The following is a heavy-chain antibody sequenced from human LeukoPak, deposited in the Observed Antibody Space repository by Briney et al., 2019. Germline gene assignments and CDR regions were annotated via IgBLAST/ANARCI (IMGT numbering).Heavy chain of an antibody. CDR1: GGSISSYY. J-gene: IGHJ4*02. CDR3: ASEAAGTNYFDY. D-gene: IGHD6-13*01. CDR2: IYYSGST. V-gene: IGHV4-59*01. Sequence: ASETLSLTCTVSGGSISSYYWSWIRQPPGKGLEWIGYIYYSGSTNYNPSLKSRVTISVDTSKNQFSLKLSSVTAADTAVYYCASEAAGTNYFDYWGQGTLVTVSS.